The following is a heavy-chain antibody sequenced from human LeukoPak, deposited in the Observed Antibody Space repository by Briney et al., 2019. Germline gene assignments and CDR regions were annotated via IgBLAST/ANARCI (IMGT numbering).Heavy chain of an antibody. CDR1: GGTFSSYA. Sequence: GASVKVSCKASGGTFSSYAISWVRQAPGQGLEWMGRIIPTLGIANYAQKFQGRVTITADKSTSTAYMELSSLRSEDTAVYYCARLWFGETYYFDYWGQGTLVTVSS. J-gene: IGHJ4*02. CDR3: ARLWFGETYYFDY. V-gene: IGHV1-69*04. CDR2: IIPTLGIA. D-gene: IGHD3-10*01.